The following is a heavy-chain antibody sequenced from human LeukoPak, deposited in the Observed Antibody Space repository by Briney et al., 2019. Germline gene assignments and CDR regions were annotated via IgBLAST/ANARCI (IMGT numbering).Heavy chain of an antibody. CDR3: ARPDYDSSGYYFLDY. Sequence: GESLKISCKGSGYSFTSYWIGWVRQMPGKGLEWMGIIYPGDSDTRYSPSFQGQVTISADKSISTAYLQWSSLKASDTAMYYCARPDYDSSGYYFLDYWGQGTLVTVSS. CDR1: GYSFTSYW. D-gene: IGHD3-22*01. V-gene: IGHV5-51*01. CDR2: IYPGDSDT. J-gene: IGHJ4*02.